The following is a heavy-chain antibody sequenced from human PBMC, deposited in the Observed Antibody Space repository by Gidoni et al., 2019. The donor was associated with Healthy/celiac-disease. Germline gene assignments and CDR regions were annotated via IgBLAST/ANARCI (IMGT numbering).Heavy chain of an antibody. CDR3: AKGDDFWSSPSYYYMDV. D-gene: IGHD3-3*01. J-gene: IGHJ6*03. V-gene: IGHV3-23*01. Sequence: EVQLLESGGGLVQHGGSLSLSCSASGFTFSSDAMSWVRQAPGKGLGWVSASSGSGGSTYYADSVKCRFTISRDNSKNTLYLQMNSLRAEDTAVYYCAKGDDFWSSPSYYYMDVWGKGTTVTVSS. CDR2: SSGSGGST. CDR1: GFTFSSDA.